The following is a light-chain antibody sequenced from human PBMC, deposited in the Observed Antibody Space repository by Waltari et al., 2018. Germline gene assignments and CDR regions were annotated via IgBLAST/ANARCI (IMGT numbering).Light chain of an antibody. CDR2: AVS. V-gene: IGLV2-14*03. CDR1: SHDIGATDY. CDR3: SSYTLTNPVV. Sequence: QSVVTQPASVSGSPGQSISISCPGTSHDIGATDYVSWYQQHPGRAPQLVIYAVSVRPSGVSIRFSGSKSGNTASLTISGLQAEDEALYYCSSYTLTNPVVFGGGTKLTVL. J-gene: IGLJ2*01.